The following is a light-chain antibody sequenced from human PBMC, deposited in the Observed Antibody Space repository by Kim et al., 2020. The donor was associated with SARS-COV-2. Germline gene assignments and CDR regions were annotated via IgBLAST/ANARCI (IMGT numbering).Light chain of an antibody. CDR3: QQYENLPPT. Sequence: DIQMTQSPSSLSPSVGDRVTITCQASHDINNYLNWYQQKPGEAPKLLIYDASNLGTGVPSRFSGTGSETNFTFTISSLQAADIATYYCQQYENLPPTFGQGTKVDI. CDR2: DAS. J-gene: IGKJ1*01. CDR1: HDINNY. V-gene: IGKV1-33*01.